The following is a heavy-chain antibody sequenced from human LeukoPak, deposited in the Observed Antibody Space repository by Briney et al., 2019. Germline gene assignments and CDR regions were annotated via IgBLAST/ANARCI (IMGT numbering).Heavy chain of an antibody. V-gene: IGHV3-23*01. J-gene: IGHJ4*02. CDR1: GFTFSSYA. CDR2: ISGSGGST. CDR3: AKGTDLPYCSGGSCYSPWDY. D-gene: IGHD2-15*01. Sequence: GGSLRLSCAASGFTFSSYAMSWVRQAPGKGLEWVSAISGSGGSTYYADSVKGRFTISRDNSKNTLYLQMNSLRAEDTAVYYCAKGTDLPYCSGGSCYSPWDYWGQGTLVTVSS.